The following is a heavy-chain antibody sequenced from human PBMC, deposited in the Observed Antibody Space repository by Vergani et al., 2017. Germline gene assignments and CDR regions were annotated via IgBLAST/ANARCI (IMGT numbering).Heavy chain of an antibody. D-gene: IGHD3-3*01. CDR3: ARSTTYYDFWSGYKDDAFDI. V-gene: IGHV5-51*03. CDR1: GYSFTSYW. Sequence: EVQLVQSGAEVKKPGESLKISCKGSGYSFTSYWIGWVRQMPGKGLEWMGIIYPGDSDTRYSPSFQGQVTISADKSISPAYLQWSSLKASDTAMYYCARSTTYYDFWSGYKDDAFDIWGQGTMVTVSS. J-gene: IGHJ3*02. CDR2: IYPGDSDT.